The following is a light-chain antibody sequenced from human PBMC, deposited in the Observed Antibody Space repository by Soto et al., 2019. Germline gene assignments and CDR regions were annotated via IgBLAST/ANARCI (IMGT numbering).Light chain of an antibody. V-gene: IGKV3D-15*01. J-gene: IGKJ1*01. CDR1: QSVTSY. CDR3: QQYHYWPIT. Sequence: EIVLTQSPATLSLSPGERATLSCRASQSVTSYLAWYQQKPGQAPRLLIYDASTRATGFPARFSGSGSGTEFTLTISSLQSEDFAVYLCQQYHYWPITFGQGTKVDIK. CDR2: DAS.